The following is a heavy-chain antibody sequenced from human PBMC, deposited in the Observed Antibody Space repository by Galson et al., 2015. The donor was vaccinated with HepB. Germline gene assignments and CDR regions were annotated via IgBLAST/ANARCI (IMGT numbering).Heavy chain of an antibody. CDR1: GFTFSSYA. CDR2: ISSNGDST. CDR3: VKGDYYDSSGYYGY. D-gene: IGHD3-22*01. J-gene: IGHJ4*02. Sequence: SLRLSCAASGFTFSSYAMHWARQAPGKGLEYVSAISSNGDSTYYADSVKGRFTISRDNSKNTLYLQMSSLRAEDTAVYYCVKGDYYDSSGYYGYWGQGTLVTVSS. V-gene: IGHV3-64D*06.